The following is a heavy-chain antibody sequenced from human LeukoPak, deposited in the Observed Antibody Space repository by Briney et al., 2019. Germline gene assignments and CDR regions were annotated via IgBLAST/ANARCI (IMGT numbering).Heavy chain of an antibody. CDR3: ARSQYQLLFDY. D-gene: IGHD2-2*01. V-gene: IGHV4-61*02. CDR2: IDSSGNT. Sequence: PSQTLSLTCTVSGGSISSGSYFWSWIRQSAGRGLEWIGRIDSSGNTNYNPSLKSRVIMSLDTSKNQFSLKLSSVTAADTAVYYCARSQYQLLFDYWGQGTLVTVSS. J-gene: IGHJ4*02. CDR1: GGSISSGSYF.